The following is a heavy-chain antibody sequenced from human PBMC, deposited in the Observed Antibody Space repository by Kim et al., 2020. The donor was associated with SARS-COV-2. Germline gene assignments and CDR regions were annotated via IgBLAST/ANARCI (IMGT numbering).Heavy chain of an antibody. V-gene: IGHV1-2*06. Sequence: ASVKVSCKASGYTFTSYYIHWVRQAPGQGLEWMGRISPNTGGTNYAQKFQGRVTMTRDKSITTVYMEVTSLRSDDTAVYYCARTTTDFWGAYYMDYWGQGTLVTVSS. J-gene: IGHJ4*02. CDR2: ISPNTGGT. D-gene: IGHD3-3*01. CDR3: ARTTTDFWGAYYMDY. CDR1: GYTFTSYY.